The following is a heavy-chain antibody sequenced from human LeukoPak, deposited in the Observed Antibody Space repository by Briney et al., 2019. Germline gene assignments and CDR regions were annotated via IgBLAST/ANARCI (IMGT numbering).Heavy chain of an antibody. CDR3: AKDSAVTSAYNWFDP. V-gene: IGHV3-23*01. CDR1: GFTFSHYA. CDR2: LSGSGGSP. J-gene: IGHJ5*02. D-gene: IGHD4-17*01. Sequence: GGSLRLSCAASGFTFSHYAMSWVRPAPGKGLEWVSALSGSGGSPHYADSVKGRFTISRDNSKNTLFLQVSSLRAEDTAVYYCAKDSAVTSAYNWFDPWGQGTLVTVSS.